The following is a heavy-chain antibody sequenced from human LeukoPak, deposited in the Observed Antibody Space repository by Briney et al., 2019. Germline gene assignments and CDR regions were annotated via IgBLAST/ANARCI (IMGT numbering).Heavy chain of an antibody. V-gene: IGHV1-3*01. Sequence: GASVKVSCKASGYTFTNYAMHWVRLAPGQRLEWMGWINAGIGNTKYSQKFQGRLTITRDTSASTVYMELSSLRSEDTGVYYCGRWGLAVAALYWYFDLWGRGTLVTVSS. CDR1: GYTFTNYA. CDR2: INAGIGNT. D-gene: IGHD6-19*01. J-gene: IGHJ2*01. CDR3: GRWGLAVAALYWYFDL.